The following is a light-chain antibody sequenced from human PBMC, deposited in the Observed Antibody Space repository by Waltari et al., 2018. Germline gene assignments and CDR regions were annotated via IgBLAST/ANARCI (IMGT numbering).Light chain of an antibody. CDR1: QSVSSSY. CDR3: QQYAISRTWT. V-gene: IGKV3-20*01. Sequence: IVLTQSPGTLSLSPGERATLSCRASQSVSSSYLAWYQQKPGQAPRLLIYGASSRATGIPDRFSGSGSGTDFTLTITRLEPEDFAVYYCQQYAISRTWTFGQGTKVEIK. CDR2: GAS. J-gene: IGKJ1*01.